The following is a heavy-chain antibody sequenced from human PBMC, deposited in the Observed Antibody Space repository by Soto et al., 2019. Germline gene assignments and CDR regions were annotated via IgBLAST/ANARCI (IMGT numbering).Heavy chain of an antibody. D-gene: IGHD2-2*01. CDR3: ARDSGGCSSTSCSVGWFDP. V-gene: IGHV4-31*03. CDR1: GGSISSGGYY. J-gene: IGHJ5*02. Sequence: SETLSLTCTVCGGSISSGGYYWSWIRQHPGKGLEWIGYIYYSGSTYYNPSLKSRVTISVDTSKNQFSLKLSSVTAADTAVYYCARDSGGCSSTSCSVGWFDPWGQGTLVTVSS. CDR2: IYYSGST.